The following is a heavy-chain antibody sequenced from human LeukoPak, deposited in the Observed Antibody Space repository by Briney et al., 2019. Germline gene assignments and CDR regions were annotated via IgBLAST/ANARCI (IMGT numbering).Heavy chain of an antibody. CDR3: ARRPSRPHYYDSSGYNDY. Sequence: RSSETLSLTCTVSGGSISSGGYYWSWIRQHPGKGLEWIGYIYYSGSTYYNPFLKSRVTISVDTSKNQFSLKLSSVTAADTAVYYCARRPSRPHYYDSSGYNDYWGQGALVTVSS. J-gene: IGHJ4*02. D-gene: IGHD3-22*01. CDR2: IYYSGST. CDR1: GGSISSGGYY. V-gene: IGHV4-31*03.